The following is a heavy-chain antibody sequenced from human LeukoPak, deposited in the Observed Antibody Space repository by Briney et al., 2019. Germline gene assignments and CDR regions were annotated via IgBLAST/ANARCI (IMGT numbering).Heavy chain of an antibody. CDR1: GYTFTGYY. J-gene: IGHJ4*02. D-gene: IGHD5-24*01. V-gene: IGHV1-2*02. CDR3: ARDSGDGYNSWVLWRAHHY. Sequence: ASVKVSCKASGYTFTGYYMHWVRQAPGQGLEWMGWINPNSGGTNYAQKFQGRVTMTRDTSISTAYMELSRLRSDDTAVYYCARDSGDGYNSWVLWRAHHYWGQGTLVTVSS. CDR2: INPNSGGT.